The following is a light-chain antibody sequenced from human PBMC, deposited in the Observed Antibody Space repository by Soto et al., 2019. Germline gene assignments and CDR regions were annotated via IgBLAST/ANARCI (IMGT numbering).Light chain of an antibody. V-gene: IGKV3-15*01. CDR1: QCFXSN. CDR3: QQYNNWPS. CDR2: XAS. Sequence: IVMTQSPATLSVSLGESATLSCRASQCFXSNFPWYQQKPGQAPRVLISXASTRATGIPAMLSGSGSGTEFTITISSLRSEDVAVYCCQQYNNWPSFGQGTRLEIK. J-gene: IGKJ5*01.